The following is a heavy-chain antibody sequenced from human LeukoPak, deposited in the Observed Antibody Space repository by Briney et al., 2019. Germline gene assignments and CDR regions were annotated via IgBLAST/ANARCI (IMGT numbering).Heavy chain of an antibody. D-gene: IGHD3-22*01. CDR1: GFTFSSYS. V-gene: IGHV3-48*02. CDR2: ISSSSSTI. Sequence: PGGSLRLSCAASGFTFSSYSMNWVRQAPGKGLEWVSYISSSSSTICYADSVKGRFTISRDNAKDSLYLQMNSLRDEDTAVYYCASDSYDSSGYYDVRVFDYWGQGTLVTVSS. J-gene: IGHJ4*02. CDR3: ASDSYDSSGYYDVRVFDY.